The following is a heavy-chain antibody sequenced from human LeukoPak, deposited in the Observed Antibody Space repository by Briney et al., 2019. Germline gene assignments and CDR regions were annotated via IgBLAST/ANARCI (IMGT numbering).Heavy chain of an antibody. CDR3: ARDRGSRDGEY. V-gene: IGHV1-2*02. Sequence: ASLKVSCKDSGYNFTGYYMNCVRQATGQELERMRWINPTSGGTNYAQKSQDRVTMTRATTISTAYIQLSTLTSDDAAAYYCARDRGSRDGEYWGQEPWSPSP. CDR2: INPTSGGT. D-gene: IGHD5-24*01. CDR1: GYNFTGYY. J-gene: IGHJ4*01.